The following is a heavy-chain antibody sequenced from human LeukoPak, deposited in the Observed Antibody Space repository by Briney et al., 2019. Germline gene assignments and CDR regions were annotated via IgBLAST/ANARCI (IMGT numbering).Heavy chain of an antibody. D-gene: IGHD1-1*01. J-gene: IGHJ4*02. V-gene: IGHV3-15*01. CDR3: TTDHVQLERRGGYYFDY. Sequence: WIRQPPGKGLEWVGRIKSKTDGGTTDYAAPVKGRFTISRDDSKNTPYLQMNSLKTEDTAVYYCTTDHVQLERRGGYYFDYWGQGTLVTVSS. CDR2: IKSKTDGGTT.